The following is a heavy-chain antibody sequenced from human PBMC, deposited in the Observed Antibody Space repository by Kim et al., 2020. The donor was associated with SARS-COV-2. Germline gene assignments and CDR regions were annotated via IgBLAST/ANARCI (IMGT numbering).Heavy chain of an antibody. CDR2: TSYDGSNK. D-gene: IGHD5-12*01. J-gene: IGHJ4*02. Sequence: GGSLRLSCAASGFTFSSYGMHWVRQAPGKGLEWVAVTSYDGSNKYYANSVKGRFTISRDNSKNTLYLQMNSLRAEDTAVYYCAKILGRDGYTSHFDYWGQGTLVTVSS. CDR1: GFTFSSYG. V-gene: IGHV3-30*18. CDR3: AKILGRDGYTSHFDY.